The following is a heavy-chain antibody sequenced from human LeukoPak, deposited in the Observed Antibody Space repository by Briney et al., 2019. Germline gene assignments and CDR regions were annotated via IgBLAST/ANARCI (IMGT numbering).Heavy chain of an antibody. CDR3: AKDGSITMIVVVISYFDY. CDR1: GFTFSSYA. V-gene: IGHV3-23*01. J-gene: IGHJ4*02. Sequence: GGSLRLSCAASGFTFSSYAMSWVRQAPGKGLEWVSAISGSGGSTYYADSVKGRFTISRDNSKNTLYLQMNSLRAEDTAVYYCAKDGSITMIVVVISYFDYWGQGTPVTVSS. D-gene: IGHD3-22*01. CDR2: ISGSGGST.